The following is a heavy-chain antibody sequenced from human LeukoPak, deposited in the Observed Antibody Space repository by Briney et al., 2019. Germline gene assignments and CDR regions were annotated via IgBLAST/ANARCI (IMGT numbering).Heavy chain of an antibody. J-gene: IGHJ4*02. CDR1: GYSISSGYY. CDR3: ARHAYCSSTSCYPDFDY. Sequence: PSETLSLTCAVSGYSISSGYYWGWIRQPPGKGLEWIGSIYHSGSTYYNPSLKSRVTISIDTSKNQFSLKLSSVTAADTAVYYCARHAYCSSTSCYPDFDYWGRGTLVTVSS. V-gene: IGHV4-38-2*01. D-gene: IGHD2-2*01. CDR2: IYHSGST.